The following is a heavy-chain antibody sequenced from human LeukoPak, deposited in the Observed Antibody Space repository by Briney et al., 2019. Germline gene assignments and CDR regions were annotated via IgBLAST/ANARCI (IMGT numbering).Heavy chain of an antibody. J-gene: IGHJ3*02. Sequence: GGSLRFSCAASSFTFSSYWMTWVRQAPGKGLEWVANIKEDGSKTFYVDSVKGRFTISRDNAKNSLYLQMNSLRAEDTAVYYCARDPYYYDSGSFAAFDIWGQGTMVTVSS. CDR2: IKEDGSKT. CDR3: ARDPYYYDSGSFAAFDI. D-gene: IGHD3-10*01. V-gene: IGHV3-7*01. CDR1: SFTFSSYW.